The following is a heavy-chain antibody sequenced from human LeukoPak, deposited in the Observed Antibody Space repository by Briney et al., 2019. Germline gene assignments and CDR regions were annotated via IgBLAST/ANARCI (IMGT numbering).Heavy chain of an antibody. CDR2: IAFDGTDR. CDR3: TNSDDYGDY. J-gene: IGHJ4*02. CDR1: GFIFGDYA. V-gene: IGHV3-30*04. Sequence: GGSLGLSCAASGFIFGDYAMHWVRQAPGKGQEWVAAIAFDGTDRYYIDSVKGRFTISRDDSKNTLYLHMTSLRAEDTAVYYCTNSDDYGDYWGQGTLVTVSS.